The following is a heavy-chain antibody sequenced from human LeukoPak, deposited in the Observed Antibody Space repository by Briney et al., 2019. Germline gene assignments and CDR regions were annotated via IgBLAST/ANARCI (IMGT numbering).Heavy chain of an antibody. V-gene: IGHV5-51*01. Sequence: GESLKISCKGSRYNFATYWVGWVRQMPGKGLEWMGIIYPGDSDTRYSPSFQGQVTISADKSISTAYLQWSSLKASDTAMYYCARQDLGRNFDYWGQGTLVTVSS. J-gene: IGHJ4*02. CDR3: ARQDLGRNFDY. CDR1: RYNFATYW. D-gene: IGHD1-26*01. CDR2: IYPGDSDT.